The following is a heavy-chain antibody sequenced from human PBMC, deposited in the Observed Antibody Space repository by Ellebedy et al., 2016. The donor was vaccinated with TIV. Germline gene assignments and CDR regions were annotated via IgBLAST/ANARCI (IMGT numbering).Heavy chain of an antibody. D-gene: IGHD3-3*01. J-gene: IGHJ4*02. CDR1: GFTFSNSY. CDR3: VRGSGFICDY. CDR2: INQDGSAK. V-gene: IGHV3-7*01. Sequence: PGGSLRLSCAASGFTFSNSYMHWVRQAPGKGLEWVANINQDGSAKYYVDSVRGRFTISRDNGKNSLYLQMNSLRVEDTSVYYCVRGSGFICDYWGQGTLVTVSS.